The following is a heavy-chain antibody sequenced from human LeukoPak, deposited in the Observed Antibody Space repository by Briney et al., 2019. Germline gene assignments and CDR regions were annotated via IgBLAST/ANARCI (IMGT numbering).Heavy chain of an antibody. Sequence: PGGSLRLSCAASGFTFSSYSMNWVRQAPGKGLEWVSYITSSSIYKYYADSMKGRFTISRDNAKNSLYLQMNSLRAEDTAVYYCARDGSSGSSAFDIWGQGTMVTVSS. J-gene: IGHJ3*02. V-gene: IGHV3-21*05. CDR2: ITSSSIYK. CDR3: ARDGSSGSSAFDI. CDR1: GFTFSSYS. D-gene: IGHD3-22*01.